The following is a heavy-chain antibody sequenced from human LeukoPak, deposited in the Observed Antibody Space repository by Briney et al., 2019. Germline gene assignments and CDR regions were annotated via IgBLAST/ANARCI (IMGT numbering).Heavy chain of an antibody. J-gene: IGHJ3*02. CDR1: GGSISSYY. D-gene: IGHD3-22*01. V-gene: IGHV4-4*07. Sequence: TPSETLSLTCTVSGGSISSYYWSWIRQPAGKGLEWIGSIYTSGSTNYNPSLKSRVTMSVDTSKNQFSLKLSSVTAADTAVYYCAVHYDSSGAFDIWGQGTMVTVSS. CDR2: IYTSGST. CDR3: AVHYDSSGAFDI.